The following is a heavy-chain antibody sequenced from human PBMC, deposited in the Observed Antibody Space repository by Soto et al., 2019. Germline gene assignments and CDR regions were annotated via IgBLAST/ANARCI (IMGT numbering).Heavy chain of an antibody. V-gene: IGHV3-7*01. CDR2: IKQDGSEK. J-gene: IGHJ6*02. Sequence: GGSLILSCEVAGVSFNLDDMSWVRQAPGKGLEWVANIKQDGSEKYYVDSVKGRFTISRDNAKNSLYLQMNSLRAEDTAVYYCARADYNYGMDVWGQGTTVTVSS. CDR1: GVSFNLDD. CDR3: ARADYNYGMDV.